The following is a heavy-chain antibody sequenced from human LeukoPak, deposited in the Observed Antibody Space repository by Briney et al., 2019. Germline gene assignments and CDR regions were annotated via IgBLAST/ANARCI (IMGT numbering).Heavy chain of an antibody. Sequence: ASVKVSCKASGYTFTSYGISWVRQAPGQGLEWMGWISAYNGNTNYAQKLQGRVTMTTDTSTSTAYMELRSLRSDDTAVYYCARAVAESDIYYYYYMDVWGEGTTVTVSS. CDR1: GYTFTSYG. D-gene: IGHD2-15*01. V-gene: IGHV1-18*01. J-gene: IGHJ6*03. CDR2: ISAYNGNT. CDR3: ARAVAESDIYYYYYMDV.